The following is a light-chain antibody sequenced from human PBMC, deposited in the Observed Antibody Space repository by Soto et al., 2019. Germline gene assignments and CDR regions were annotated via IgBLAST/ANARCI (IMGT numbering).Light chain of an antibody. J-gene: IGLJ1*01. CDR2: DVN. CDR3: SSYASGSTLYV. V-gene: IGLV2-14*01. Sequence: QSALTQPASMSGSPGQSITISCTGTSSDIGYYNYVSWYQQHPGKAPKLMIYDVNYRPSGVSDRFSGSKSGNTASLTISGLHAEDEADYYCSSYASGSTLYVFGTGTKVTVL. CDR1: SSDIGYYNY.